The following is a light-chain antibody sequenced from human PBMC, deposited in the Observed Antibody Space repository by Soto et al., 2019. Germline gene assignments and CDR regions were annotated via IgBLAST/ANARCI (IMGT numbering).Light chain of an antibody. CDR3: GSGDSSLTYV. J-gene: IGLJ1*01. CDR2: DNN. V-gene: IGLV1-51*01. Sequence: QSLLGQLASVCAAPGQKLTISCSGSISNIGNNFVTWYQQLPGTAPKLLIYDNNKRPSGIPDRFSGSQSGTSATLGITGLQTGDEAVYYCGSGDSSLTYVFGTGTKV. CDR1: ISNIGNNF.